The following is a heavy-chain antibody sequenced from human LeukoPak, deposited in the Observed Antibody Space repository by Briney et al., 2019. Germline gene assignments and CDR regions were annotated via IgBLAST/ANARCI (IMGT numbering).Heavy chain of an antibody. V-gene: IGHV3-23*01. J-gene: IGHJ4*02. Sequence: GGSLRLSCVASGIAFRNYAMTWVRQAPGKGLEWVSGISGSGGSTYYADSVKGRFTISRDNSKNTLYLQMNSLRAEDTAVYYCAKDHDSWGQGTLVTVSS. CDR1: GIAFRNYA. CDR2: ISGSGGST. CDR3: AKDHDS.